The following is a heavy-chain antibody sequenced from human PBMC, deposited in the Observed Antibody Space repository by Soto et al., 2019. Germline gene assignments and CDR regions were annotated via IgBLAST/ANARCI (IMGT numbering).Heavy chain of an antibody. CDR1: GFTFSSYA. D-gene: IGHD3-9*01. V-gene: IGHV3-30-3*01. J-gene: IGHJ6*02. CDR2: ISYDGSNK. CDR3: ARGGSALRYFDWLRAYYYGMDV. Sequence: GGSLRLSCAASGFTFSSYAMHWVRQAPGKGLEWVAVISYDGSNKYYADSVKGRFTISRDNSKNTLYLQMNSLRAEDTAVYYCARGGSALRYFDWLRAYYYGMDVWGQGTKVTVS.